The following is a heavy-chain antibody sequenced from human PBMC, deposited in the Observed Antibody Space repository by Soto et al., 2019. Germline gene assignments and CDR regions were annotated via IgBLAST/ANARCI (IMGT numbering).Heavy chain of an antibody. V-gene: IGHV3-23*01. CDR1: GFTFSSYA. D-gene: IGHD6-19*01. CDR3: AKWSKREYSSGPYGY. J-gene: IGHJ4*02. Sequence: RRLSCAASGFTFSSYAMSWVRQAPGKGLEWVSAISGSGGSTYYADSVKGRFTISRDNSKNTLYLQMNSLRAEDTAVYYCAKWSKREYSSGPYGYWGQGTLVTVSS. CDR2: ISGSGGST.